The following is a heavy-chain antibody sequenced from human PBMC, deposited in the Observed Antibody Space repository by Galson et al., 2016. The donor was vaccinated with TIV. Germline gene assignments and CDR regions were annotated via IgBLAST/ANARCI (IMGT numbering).Heavy chain of an antibody. V-gene: IGHV5-51*01. CDR1: GNSFRNSW. Sequence: QSGAEVKKAGDPLRISCKHSGNSFRNSWIAWVRQMPGKGLEWIGMIFPDDSDTRYSPSFQGQVTISVDKSIKTAYLEWSTMKASDTAMYYCARLAYCTPTCHTCDAFHIWGQGTRVTVS. J-gene: IGHJ3*02. CDR3: ARLAYCTPTCHTCDAFHI. D-gene: IGHD2-8*01. CDR2: IFPDDSDT.